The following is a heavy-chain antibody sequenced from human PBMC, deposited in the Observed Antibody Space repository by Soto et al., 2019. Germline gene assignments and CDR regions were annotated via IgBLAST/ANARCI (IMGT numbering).Heavy chain of an antibody. V-gene: IGHV3-15*01. CDR3: TTSLSQWLVLIGH. Sequence: EVQLVESGGGLVKPGGSLRLSCAASGFTFSNAWMSWVRQAPGKGLEWVGRIKSKNDGGTTDYAAPVKGRFTISRDDSQNRLYLQMNSLKTEDTAVYYCTTSLSQWLVLIGHWGQGTLVSVSS. CDR1: GFTFSNAW. D-gene: IGHD6-19*01. J-gene: IGHJ5*02. CDR2: IKSKNDGGTT.